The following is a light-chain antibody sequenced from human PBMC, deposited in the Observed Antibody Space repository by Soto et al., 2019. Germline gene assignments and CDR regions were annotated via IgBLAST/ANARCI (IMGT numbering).Light chain of an antibody. J-gene: IGKJ4*01. V-gene: IGKV3-15*01. Sequence: EIIVTQSPATLSVSPGERATLSGRASQSVNNNLAWYQQKPGQAPRLLIYGASTRATGIPARFGGSGYGTECPLTISSLQSEEFAIYYCQQYNNWPLLTFGGGTKVEIK. CDR3: QQYNNWPLLT. CDR1: QSVNNN. CDR2: GAS.